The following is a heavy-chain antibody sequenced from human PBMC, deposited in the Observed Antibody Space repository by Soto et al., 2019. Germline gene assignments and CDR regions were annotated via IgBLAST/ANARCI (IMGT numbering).Heavy chain of an antibody. CDR2: IGSDST. D-gene: IGHD6-13*01. J-gene: IGHJ4*02. CDR3: ARRGPGTYFDY. V-gene: IGHV3-30*04. Sequence: GGSLRLSCAASESTFRSYSMHWVRQAPGKGLEWVAVIGSDSTYYTDSVKGRFTISRDNSKNTLYLQMNSLRAEDTAVYYCARRGPGTYFDYWGQGTLVTVSS. CDR1: ESTFRSYS.